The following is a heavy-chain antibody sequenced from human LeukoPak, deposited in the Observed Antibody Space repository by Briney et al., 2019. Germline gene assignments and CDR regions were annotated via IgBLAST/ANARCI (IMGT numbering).Heavy chain of an antibody. D-gene: IGHD3-10*02. J-gene: IGHJ6*04. Sequence: GGSLRLSCAASGFTLSSYEMNWVRQAPGRGLEWVSYISSSGSTIYYADSVKGRFTISRDNAKNSLYLQMNSLRAEDTAVYYCAELGITMIGGVWGKGTTVTISS. CDR3: AELGITMIGGV. V-gene: IGHV3-48*03. CDR1: GFTLSSYE. CDR2: ISSSGSTI.